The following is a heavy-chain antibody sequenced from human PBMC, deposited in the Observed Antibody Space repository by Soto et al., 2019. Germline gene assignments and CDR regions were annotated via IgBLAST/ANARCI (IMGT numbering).Heavy chain of an antibody. J-gene: IGHJ4*02. CDR1: GGTFSTYT. CDR3: AGDPDSHYNDSHASSYP. Sequence: SVKVSCKASGGTFSTYTITWVRQAPGQGLEWMGRIIPIIGIINYAQKFQGRVTISADKFSGTAYMELTGLRSDDTAVYYCAGDPDSHYNDSHASSYPWGQGTLVTVSS. CDR2: IIPIIGII. D-gene: IGHD4-4*01. V-gene: IGHV1-69*04.